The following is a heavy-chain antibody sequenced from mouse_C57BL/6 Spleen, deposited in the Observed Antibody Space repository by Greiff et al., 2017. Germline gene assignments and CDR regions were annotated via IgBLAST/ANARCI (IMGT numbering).Heavy chain of an antibody. J-gene: IGHJ4*01. D-gene: IGHD2-4*01. Sequence: EVKLVESGGDLVKPGGSLKLSCAASGFTFSSYGMSWVRQTPDKRLEWVATISSGGSYTYYPDSVKGRFTIPRDNAKNTLYLQMSSLKSEDTAMYYCARRDYDGDYYAMDYWGQGTSVTVSS. CDR1: GFTFSSYG. V-gene: IGHV5-6*02. CDR3: ARRDYDGDYYAMDY. CDR2: ISSGGSYT.